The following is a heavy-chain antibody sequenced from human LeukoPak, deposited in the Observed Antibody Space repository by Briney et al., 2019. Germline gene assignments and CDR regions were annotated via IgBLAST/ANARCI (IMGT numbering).Heavy chain of an antibody. V-gene: IGHV3-30*18. J-gene: IGHJ3*02. CDR2: ISYDGSNK. D-gene: IGHD2-2*01. CDR1: GFTFSSYD. Sequence: PGGSLRLSCAASGFTFSSYDMHWVRQAPGKGLEWVTLISYDGSNKYYADSVKGRFTISRDNSKNTLYLQMNSLRAEDTAVYYCAKPGYCSSTSCRHDAFDIWGQGTMVTVSS. CDR3: AKPGYCSSTSCRHDAFDI.